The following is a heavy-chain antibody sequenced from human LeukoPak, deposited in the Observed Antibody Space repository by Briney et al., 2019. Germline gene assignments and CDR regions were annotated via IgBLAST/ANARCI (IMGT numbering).Heavy chain of an antibody. CDR2: ISSSGSTI. CDR1: GFTFSDYY. CDR3: ARVRWGGLYYFDY. Sequence: GGSLRLSCAASGFTFSDYYMSWIRQAPGKGLEWVSYISSSGSTIYYADSVKGRFTISGDNAKNSLYLQMNSLRAEDTAVYYCARVRWGGLYYFDYWGQGTLVTVSS. D-gene: IGHD3-16*01. J-gene: IGHJ4*02. V-gene: IGHV3-11*04.